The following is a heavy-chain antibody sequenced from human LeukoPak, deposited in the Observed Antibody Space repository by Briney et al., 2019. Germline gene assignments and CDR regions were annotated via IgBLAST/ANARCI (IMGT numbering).Heavy chain of an antibody. CDR1: GGSISSHY. D-gene: IGHD3-10*01. Sequence: SETLSLTCTVSGGSISSHYWSWIRQPAGKGLEWIGRIYTSGSTNYNPSLKSRVTISVDKSKNQFSLKLSSVTAADTAVYYCAREGRYYYGSGSPNYYYYYMDVWGKGTTVTVSS. V-gene: IGHV4-4*07. CDR2: IYTSGST. CDR3: AREGRYYYGSGSPNYYYYYMDV. J-gene: IGHJ6*03.